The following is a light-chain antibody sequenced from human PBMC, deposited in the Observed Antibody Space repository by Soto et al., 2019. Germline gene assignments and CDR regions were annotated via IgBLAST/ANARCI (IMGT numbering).Light chain of an antibody. J-gene: IGKJ3*01. CDR2: AAS. CDR1: QAFRNF. CDR3: QKYSSVPV. V-gene: IGKV1-27*01. Sequence: DIQMTQSQTSLPASVGKKLTTISRASQAFRNFVAWYQRKPGKARKLLSYAASTLQSGVPSRFSGSGSGTDFNLTINSLQPEDVATYSCQKYSSVPVFGPGTKVEIK.